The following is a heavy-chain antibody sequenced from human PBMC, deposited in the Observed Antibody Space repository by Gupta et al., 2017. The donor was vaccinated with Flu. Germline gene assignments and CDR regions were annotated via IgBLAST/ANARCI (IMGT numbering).Heavy chain of an antibody. CDR1: GFTFGDYN. Sequence: EVQLVESGGGLVKPGGSLRLPSAATGFTFGDYNMNWIRQALGRGLGWVSSISTISTYIEYADSVKGRFTITRDNAKNSLYLQMNSLRAEDTAIYYCAKDRFYGDTGYFEYWGQGTLVTVSA. V-gene: IGHV3-21*01. CDR2: ISTISTYI. D-gene: IGHD4-17*01. J-gene: IGHJ4*02. CDR3: AKDRFYGDTGYFEY.